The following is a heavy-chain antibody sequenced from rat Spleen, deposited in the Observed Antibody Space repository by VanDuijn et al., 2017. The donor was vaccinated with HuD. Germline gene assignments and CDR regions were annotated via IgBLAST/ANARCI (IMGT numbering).Heavy chain of an antibody. D-gene: IGHD4-3*01. CDR2: ISPGGGGT. CDR3: VRQDTSGYSNWFAY. Sequence: EVQLVESGGDLVQPGRSLKLSCAASGFTFSNYDMAWVRQDSTKGLEWVASISPGGGGTYYRDSVKGRFTVSRDNAKSTLYLQMDSLRSEDTATFYGVRQDTSGYSNWFAYWGQGTLVTVSS. V-gene: IGHV5-25*01. CDR1: GFTFSNYD. J-gene: IGHJ3*01.